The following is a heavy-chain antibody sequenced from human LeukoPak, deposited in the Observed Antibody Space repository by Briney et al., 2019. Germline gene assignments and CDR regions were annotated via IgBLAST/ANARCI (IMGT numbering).Heavy chain of an antibody. V-gene: IGHV1-24*01. CDR2: FDPEDGET. CDR3: ATGPPMTTVVRKPLDY. Sequence: ASVTVSFKVSGYTLTELSMHWARQAPGKGVEGMGGFDPEDGETIYAQKFQGRVTMTEDTSTDTAYMELSSLRSEDTAVYYCATGPPMTTVVRKPLDYWGQGTLVTVSS. CDR1: GYTLTELS. J-gene: IGHJ4*02. D-gene: IGHD4-23*01.